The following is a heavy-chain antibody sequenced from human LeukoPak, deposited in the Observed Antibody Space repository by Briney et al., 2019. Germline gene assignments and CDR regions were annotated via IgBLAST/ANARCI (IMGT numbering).Heavy chain of an antibody. CDR1: GGSISSTNW. J-gene: IGHJ4*02. CDR2: ISHSGST. V-gene: IGHV4-4*02. CDR3: ARRWNYGGSYVFDY. Sequence: SETLSLTCAVSGGSISSTNWWSWVRQPPNKGLEWIGEISHSGSTNYNPSLKSRVTISVDKSKNQFSLKLSSVTAADTAVYYCARRWNYGGSYVFDYWGQGTLVTVSS. D-gene: IGHD2-15*01.